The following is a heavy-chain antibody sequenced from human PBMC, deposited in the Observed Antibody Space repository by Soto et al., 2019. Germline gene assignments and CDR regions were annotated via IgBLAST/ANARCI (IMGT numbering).Heavy chain of an antibody. J-gene: IGHJ6*02. CDR1: GFTVSSNY. Sequence: QTGGSLRLSCAASGFTVSSNYMTWVRQAPEKGLEWVSVIYTGGSTYYADSVKGRFTISRDNSKNTLYLQMNSLRAEDTAVYYCARVDNSYYYVMDVWGQGTTVTVSS. CDR3: ARVDNSYYYVMDV. V-gene: IGHV3-53*01. CDR2: IYTGGST.